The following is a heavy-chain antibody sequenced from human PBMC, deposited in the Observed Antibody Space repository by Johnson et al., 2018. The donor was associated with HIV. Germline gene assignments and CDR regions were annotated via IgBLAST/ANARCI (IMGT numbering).Heavy chain of an antibody. CDR1: GFTFSSYA. J-gene: IGHJ3*02. D-gene: IGHD4-17*01. CDR2: ISYDGSDK. CDR3: ARDGDSDAFDI. V-gene: IGHV3-30*04. Sequence: QLVESGGGVVQPGGSLRLSCAASGFTFSSYAIHWVRQAPGKGLAWVAVISYDGSDKYYADSVKGRFTISRDNSENTLYLQMKSLRTEDTAVYYCARDGDSDAFDIWGQGTVVTVSS.